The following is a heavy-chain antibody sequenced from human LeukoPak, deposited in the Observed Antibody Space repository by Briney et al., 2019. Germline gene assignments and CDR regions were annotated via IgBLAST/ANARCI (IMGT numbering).Heavy chain of an antibody. D-gene: IGHD4-17*01. J-gene: IGHJ4*02. Sequence: GESLKISCKGSGYSFTSYWIGWVRQMPGKGLEWMGIIYPGDSDTRYSPSFQGQVTISADKSISTAYLQWSSLKASDTAMHYCARPSYYGDYLYYFDSWGQGTLVTVSS. CDR3: ARPSYYGDYLYYFDS. CDR2: IYPGDSDT. CDR1: GYSFTSYW. V-gene: IGHV5-51*01.